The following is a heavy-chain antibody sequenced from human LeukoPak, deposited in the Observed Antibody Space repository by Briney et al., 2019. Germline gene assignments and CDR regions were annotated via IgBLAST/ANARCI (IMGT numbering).Heavy chain of an antibody. CDR1: GFTFRDYG. J-gene: IGHJ6*02. D-gene: IGHD1-26*01. Sequence: GGSLRLSCAATGFTFRDYGMHWVRQPPGKGLEWVSSINWNGGGTDYADSVKGRFTISRDNAKNSLYLQLSSLRPEDTALYYCAKHMRATNTYSFFGLDVWGQGTTVTVSS. V-gene: IGHV3-9*01. CDR3: AKHMRATNTYSFFGLDV. CDR2: INWNGGGT.